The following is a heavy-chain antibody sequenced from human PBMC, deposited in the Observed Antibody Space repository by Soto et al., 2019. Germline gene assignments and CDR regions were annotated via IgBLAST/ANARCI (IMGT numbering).Heavy chain of an antibody. D-gene: IGHD3-10*01. Sequence: PSETLSLTCTVSGGSISSSSYYWGWIRQPPGKGLEWIGSIYYSGSTYYNPSLKSRVTISVDTSKNQFSLKLSSVTAADTAVNYCAIHEATMVRGVYPYFDYWGQGTLVTVSS. CDR2: IYYSGST. CDR3: AIHEATMVRGVYPYFDY. V-gene: IGHV4-39*01. J-gene: IGHJ4*02. CDR1: GGSISSSSYY.